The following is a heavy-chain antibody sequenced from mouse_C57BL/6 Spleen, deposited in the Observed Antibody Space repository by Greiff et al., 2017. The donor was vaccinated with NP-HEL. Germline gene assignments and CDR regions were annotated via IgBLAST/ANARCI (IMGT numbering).Heavy chain of an antibody. CDR2: FYPGSGSI. CDR1: GYTFTEYT. J-gene: IGHJ2*01. D-gene: IGHD1-1*01. CDR3: ARHEELLLRFDY. V-gene: IGHV1-62-2*01. Sequence: VKLQESGAELVKPGASVKLSCKASGYTFTEYTIHWVKQRSGQGLEWIGWFYPGSGSIKYNEKFKDKATLTADKSSSTVYMELSRLTSEYSAVYFCARHEELLLRFDYWGQGTTLTVSS.